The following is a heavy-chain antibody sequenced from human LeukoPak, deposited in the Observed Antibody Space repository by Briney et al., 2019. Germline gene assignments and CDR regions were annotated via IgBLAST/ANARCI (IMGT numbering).Heavy chain of an antibody. Sequence: SVKVTCKASGGTFSTYGISWVRQAPGQGLEWMGGIIPFFETANYPQKFQGRVTITTDESRSTSYMELSSLRSEDTAVYYCARGSSASHYYYYMDVWGKGTTVTVSS. V-gene: IGHV1-69*05. J-gene: IGHJ6*03. CDR2: IIPFFETA. CDR1: GGTFSTYG. D-gene: IGHD6-19*01. CDR3: ARGSSASHYYYYMDV.